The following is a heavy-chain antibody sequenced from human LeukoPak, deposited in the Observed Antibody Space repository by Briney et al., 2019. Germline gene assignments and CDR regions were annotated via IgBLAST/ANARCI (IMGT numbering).Heavy chain of an antibody. V-gene: IGHV4-61*02. CDR3: ARTELTGGGYYFDY. CDR2: IYTSGST. J-gene: IGHJ4*02. Sequence: SQTLSLTCTVSGGSISSGSYYWSWIRQPAGKGLEWIGRIYTSGSTNYNPSLKSRVTISVDTSKNQFSLKLSSVTAADTAVYYCARTELTGGGYYFDYWGQGTLVTVSS. CDR1: GGSISSGSYY. D-gene: IGHD7-27*01.